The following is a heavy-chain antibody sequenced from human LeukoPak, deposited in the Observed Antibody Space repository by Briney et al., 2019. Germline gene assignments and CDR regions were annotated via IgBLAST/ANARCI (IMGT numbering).Heavy chain of an antibody. D-gene: IGHD6-19*01. Sequence: PGGSLRLSCAASGFTFSSYIMNWVRQAPGKGLEWVSYISSSSSTIYYADSVKGRFTISRDNAKNSLYLQMNSLRDEDTAVYYCAIQIPPIAVAGPDYWGQGTLVTVSS. J-gene: IGHJ4*02. CDR1: GFTFSSYI. V-gene: IGHV3-48*02. CDR2: ISSSSSTI. CDR3: AIQIPPIAVAGPDY.